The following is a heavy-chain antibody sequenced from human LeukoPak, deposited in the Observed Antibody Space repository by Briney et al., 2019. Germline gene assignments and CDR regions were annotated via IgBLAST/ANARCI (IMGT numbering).Heavy chain of an antibody. D-gene: IGHD3-10*01. CDR1: GFDVSRYW. Sequence: PGGSLRLSCAASGFDVSRYWMNWVRQVPGKGLVWVARISSDGNSISYADSAKGRFSISRDNSKNTMYLQMNSLSAEDTAVYYCASASSATYYWALHYWGQGTLVTVSS. J-gene: IGHJ4*02. CDR3: ASASSATYYWALHY. CDR2: ISSDGNSI. V-gene: IGHV3-74*01.